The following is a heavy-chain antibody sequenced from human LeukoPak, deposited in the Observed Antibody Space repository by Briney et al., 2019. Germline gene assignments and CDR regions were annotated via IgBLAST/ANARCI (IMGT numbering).Heavy chain of an antibody. V-gene: IGHV3-23*01. D-gene: IGHD3-22*01. CDR2: ISDSGNT. CDR1: GFTLSSYA. J-gene: IGHJ4*02. CDR3: AKGLEPGYYDSSGYGQSYDY. Sequence: GGSLRLSCAASGFTLSSYAMSWVRQAPGKGLEWVSAISDSGNTYHADSVKGRFTISRDSSKNTLFLQMNRLRPEDAAVYYCAKGLEPGYYDSSGYGQSYDYWGQGTLVTVSS.